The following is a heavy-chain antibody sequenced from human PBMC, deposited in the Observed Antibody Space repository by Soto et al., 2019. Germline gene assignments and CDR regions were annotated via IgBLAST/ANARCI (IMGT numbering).Heavy chain of an antibody. CDR1: GFTFVNYA. V-gene: IGHV3-23*01. D-gene: IGHD6-13*01. CDR2: VSASGSRT. CDR3: AKDLENNSNWSSRYSDS. J-gene: IGHJ5*01. Sequence: PGGSLRLSCAASGFTFVNYAMNWVRQAPGKGLEWVSPVSASGSRTNYADSVKGRFTISRDNSKNTLFLQMNSLRAEDTAFYYCAKDLENNSNWSSRYSDSWGQGTLVTVSS.